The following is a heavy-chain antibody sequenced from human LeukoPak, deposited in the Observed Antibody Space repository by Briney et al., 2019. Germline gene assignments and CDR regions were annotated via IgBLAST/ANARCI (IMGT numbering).Heavy chain of an antibody. CDR2: INSDGSIT. D-gene: IGHD3-9*01. J-gene: IGHJ4*02. Sequence: GGSLRLSCAASGFTFSTYWMHWVRQVPGKGLVWVSRINSDGSITTYADSVKGRFTISRDNAKNTLYLQMNSLRVEDTAVYYCAGGDVLRYFDWLLFGLDYWGQGTLVTVSS. CDR1: GFTFSTYW. V-gene: IGHV3-74*01. CDR3: AGGDVLRYFDWLLFGLDY.